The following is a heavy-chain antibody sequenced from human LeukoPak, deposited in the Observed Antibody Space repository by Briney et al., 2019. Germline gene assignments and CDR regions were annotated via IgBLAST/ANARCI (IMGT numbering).Heavy chain of an antibody. CDR3: ARGGYSIMDV. V-gene: IGHV4-59*01. D-gene: IGHD2-15*01. J-gene: IGHJ6*02. Sequence: KSSETLSLTCTVSGGSISSYYWSWVRQPPGKGLEWIGYIYFSGSTNYNPSLKSRISISLDTSKNQFSLKVSSMTPADTAVYYCARGGYSIMDVWGQGTTVTVSS. CDR2: IYFSGST. CDR1: GGSISSYY.